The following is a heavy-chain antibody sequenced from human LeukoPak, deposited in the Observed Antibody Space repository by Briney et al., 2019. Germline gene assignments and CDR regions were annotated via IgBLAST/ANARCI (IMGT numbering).Heavy chain of an antibody. V-gene: IGHV1-18*01. Sequence: ASVKVSCKASGYTFTSYDISWVRQAPGQGLEWMGWVSAYNGNTNYAQKLQGRVTMTTDTSTSTAYMELRSLRSDDTAVYYCATHRGYSYGYYFDYWGQGTLVTVSS. CDR3: ATHRGYSYGYYFDY. D-gene: IGHD5-18*01. CDR2: VSAYNGNT. CDR1: GYTFTSYD. J-gene: IGHJ4*02.